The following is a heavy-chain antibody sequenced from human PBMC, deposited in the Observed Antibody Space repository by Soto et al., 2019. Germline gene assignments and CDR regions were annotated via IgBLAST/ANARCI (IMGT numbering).Heavy chain of an antibody. CDR2: INPNGGST. J-gene: IGHJ5*02. CDR3: AISSGGVFGIIIECTNWCAP. V-gene: IGHV1-46*01. D-gene: IGHD3-16*01. CDR1: GATFTRYY. Sequence: ASEKVSCKAPGATFTRYYMHWVQQAPGHGLKWLGVINPNGGSTRFDQKIQRRVTMTSDTSTRPVPMELSGSTPEATACHYCAISSGGVFGIIIECTNWCAPWGQGTLVTVSS.